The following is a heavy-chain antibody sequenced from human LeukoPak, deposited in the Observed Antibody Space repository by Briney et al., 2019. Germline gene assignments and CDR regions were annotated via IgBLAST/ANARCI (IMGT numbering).Heavy chain of an antibody. V-gene: IGHV1-3*01. CDR2: INAGNGNT. CDR1: GYTFTSYA. J-gene: IGHJ5*02. CDR3: ARAYSGSYYERNWFDP. D-gene: IGHD1-26*01. Sequence: EASVKVSCKASGYTFTSYAMHWVRQAPGQRLEWMGWINAGNGNTKYSQKFQGRVTITRDTSTSTVYMELSSLRSEDTAVYYCARAYSGSYYERNWFDPWGQGTLVTVSS.